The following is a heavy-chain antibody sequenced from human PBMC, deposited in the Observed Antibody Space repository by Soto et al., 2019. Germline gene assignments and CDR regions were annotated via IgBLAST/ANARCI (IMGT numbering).Heavy chain of an antibody. Sequence: XXSLRLSCAASGFTFDDYTMHWVRQAPGKGLEWVSLISWDGGSTYYADSVKGRFTISRDNSKNSLYLQMNSLRTEDTALYYCAKDSEGPMDVWGQGTTVTVSS. J-gene: IGHJ6*02. CDR3: AKDSEGPMDV. CDR1: GFTFDDYT. CDR2: ISWDGGST. V-gene: IGHV3-43*01.